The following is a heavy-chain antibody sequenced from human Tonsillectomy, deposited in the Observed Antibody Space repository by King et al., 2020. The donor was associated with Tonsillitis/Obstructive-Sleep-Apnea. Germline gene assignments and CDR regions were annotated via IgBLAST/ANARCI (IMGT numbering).Heavy chain of an antibody. CDR1: GYTFTSFG. Sequence: QLVQSGAEVKRPGASVKVSCNASGYTFTSFGISWVRQAPGQGLEWMGWISGSNGNTNYGQRLQGRVTMTTDTSTSTAYMGLRSLTSDDTAVYYCARSTQRGYGSVTTSSFAFDIWGQGTMVTVSS. D-gene: IGHD2-15*01. V-gene: IGHV1-18*01. J-gene: IGHJ3*02. CDR2: ISGSNGNT. CDR3: ARSTQRGYGSVTTSSFAFDI.